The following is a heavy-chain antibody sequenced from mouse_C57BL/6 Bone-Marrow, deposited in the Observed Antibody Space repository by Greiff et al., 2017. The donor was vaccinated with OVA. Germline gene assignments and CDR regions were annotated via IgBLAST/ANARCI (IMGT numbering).Heavy chain of an antibody. D-gene: IGHD2-3*01. CDR1: GYSITSGYY. CDR3: AKEIYDSYAMDY. Sequence: EVQVVESGPGLVKPSQSLSLTCSVTGYSITSGYYWNWIRQFPGNKLEWMGYISYDGSNNYNPSLNNRISITRDTSKNQFFLKLNSVTTEDTATYYCAKEIYDSYAMDYWGQGTSVTVSS. CDR2: ISYDGSN. J-gene: IGHJ4*01. V-gene: IGHV3-6*01.